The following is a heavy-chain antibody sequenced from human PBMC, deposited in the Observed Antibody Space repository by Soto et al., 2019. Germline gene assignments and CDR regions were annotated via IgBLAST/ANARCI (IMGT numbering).Heavy chain of an antibody. J-gene: IGHJ4*02. V-gene: IGHV3-23*01. D-gene: IGHD5-18*01. CDR3: ALISGYSYGSISSTDY. Sequence: TGGSLRLSCAASGFTFSSYAMSWVRQAPGKGLEWVSAISGSGGSTYYADSVKGRFTISRDNSKNTLYLQMNSLRAEDTAVYYCALISGYSYGSISSTDYWGQGTLVTVSS. CDR1: GFTFSSYA. CDR2: ISGSGGST.